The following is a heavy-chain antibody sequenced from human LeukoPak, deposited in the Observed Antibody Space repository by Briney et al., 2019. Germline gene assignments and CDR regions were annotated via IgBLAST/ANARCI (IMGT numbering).Heavy chain of an antibody. CDR3: ASTVVTPGFDY. J-gene: IGHJ4*02. CDR1: GGSISSSSYY. CDR2: IYYSGST. Sequence: SETLSLTCTVSGGSISSSSYYWGWIRQPPGKGLEWFGSIYYSGSTYYNPSLKSRVTISVDTSKNQFSLKLSSVTAADTAVYYCASTVVTPGFDYWGQGTLVTVSS. V-gene: IGHV4-39*01. D-gene: IGHD4-23*01.